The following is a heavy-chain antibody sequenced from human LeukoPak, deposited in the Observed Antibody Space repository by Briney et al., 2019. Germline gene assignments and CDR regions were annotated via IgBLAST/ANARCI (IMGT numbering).Heavy chain of an antibody. D-gene: IGHD5-18*01. CDR3: ARDTGGGYSCYDC. V-gene: IGHV3-7*01. CDR2: IKQDGSEK. CDR1: GFTFSSYW. J-gene: IGHJ4*02. Sequence: QPGGSLRLSCAASGFTFSSYWMTWTRQAPGKGLEWVANIKQDGSEKYYVDSVKGRFTISRDNAKNSLYLQMNSLRAEDTAVYYCARDTGGGYSCYDCWGQGTLVTVSS.